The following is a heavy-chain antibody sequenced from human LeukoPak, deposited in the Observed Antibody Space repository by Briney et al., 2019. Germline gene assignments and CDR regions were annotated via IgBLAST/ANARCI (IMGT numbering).Heavy chain of an antibody. CDR2: IYYSGST. CDR3: ARAGSGVLRYDS. CDR1: GGSISSHY. J-gene: IGHJ4*02. V-gene: IGHV4-59*11. D-gene: IGHD3-10*01. Sequence: KPLETLSLTCTVSGGSISSHYWSWIRQPPGKGLEWIGTIYYSGSTNYNPSLKSRVTISVDTSKNQFSLSLRSVTAADTAVYYCARAGSGVLRYDSWGQGTLVTVSS.